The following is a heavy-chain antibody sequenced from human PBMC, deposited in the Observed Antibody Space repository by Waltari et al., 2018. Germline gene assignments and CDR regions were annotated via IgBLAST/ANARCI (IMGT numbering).Heavy chain of an antibody. Sequence: QLQLQESGPGLVKPSETLSLTCTVSGGSISSSSYYWGWIRQPPGKGLEWIGSIYYSGSTYYNPSLKGRVTISLDTSKNQFSLKLSSVTAADTAVYYCARPIAAAGTGIDYWGQGTLVTVSS. J-gene: IGHJ4*02. CDR1: GGSISSSSYY. V-gene: IGHV4-39*07. CDR3: ARPIAAAGTGIDY. CDR2: IYYSGST. D-gene: IGHD6-13*01.